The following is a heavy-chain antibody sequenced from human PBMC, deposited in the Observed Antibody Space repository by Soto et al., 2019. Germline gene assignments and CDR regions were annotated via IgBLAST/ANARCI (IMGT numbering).Heavy chain of an antibody. Sequence: SETLSLTCTVSGGSISSSSYYWGWIRQPPGKGLEWIGSIYYSGSTYYNPSLKSRVTISVDTSKNQFSLKLSSVTAADTAVYYCARLGMRGYWGQGTLVTVSS. D-gene: IGHD3-10*01. V-gene: IGHV4-39*01. J-gene: IGHJ4*02. CDR2: IYYSGST. CDR1: GGSISSSSYY. CDR3: ARLGMRGY.